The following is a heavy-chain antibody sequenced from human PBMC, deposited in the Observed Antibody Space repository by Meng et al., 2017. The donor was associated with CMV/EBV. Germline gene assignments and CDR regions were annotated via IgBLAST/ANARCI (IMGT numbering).Heavy chain of an antibody. Sequence: GESLKISCAASGFTFSDYYMSWIRQAPGKGLEWVSYISSSGSTIYYADSVKGRFTISSDNAKNSLYLQMNSLRAEDTAVYYCASGGYYDFWSGYSSHMDVWGQGTTVTVSS. CDR2: ISSSGSTI. V-gene: IGHV3-11*01. CDR1: GFTFSDYY. J-gene: IGHJ6*02. D-gene: IGHD3-3*01. CDR3: ASGGYYDFWSGYSSHMDV.